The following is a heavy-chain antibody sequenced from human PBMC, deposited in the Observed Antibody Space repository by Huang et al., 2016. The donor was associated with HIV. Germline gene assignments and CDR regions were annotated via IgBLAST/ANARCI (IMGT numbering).Heavy chain of an antibody. Sequence: EVQLVQSGAEVTKPGESLKISCKGSGYMFTKYWIGWVRQMPGKGLEVIGFIYPGDSDTRYSPSFQGQVTISADKSITTAYLQWSSLKASDTAIYYCARHDGARPGWVDNWGQGTLVTVSS. D-gene: IGHD4-17*01. CDR2: IYPGDSDT. V-gene: IGHV5-51*01. CDR1: GYMFTKYW. CDR3: ARHDGARPGWVDN. J-gene: IGHJ5*02.